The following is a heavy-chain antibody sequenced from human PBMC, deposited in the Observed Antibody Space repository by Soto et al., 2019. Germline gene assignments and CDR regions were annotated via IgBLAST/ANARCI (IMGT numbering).Heavy chain of an antibody. CDR1: GYSFTSYY. J-gene: IGHJ5*02. CDR3: ARDNSHQTAWWFDP. Sequence: QVQLVQSGAEVKKPGASVKVSCKASGYSFTSYYMHWVRQAPGQGLEWMGLINPSGDFTSYAQKCQGRVTXXRXTXXSTDYMELSSLRSEDTAVYYCARDNSHQTAWWFDPWGQGTLVTVPS. CDR2: INPSGDFT. D-gene: IGHD2-21*02. V-gene: IGHV1-46*01.